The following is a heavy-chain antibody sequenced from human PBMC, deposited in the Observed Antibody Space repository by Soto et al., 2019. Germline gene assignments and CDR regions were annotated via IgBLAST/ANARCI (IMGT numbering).Heavy chain of an antibody. V-gene: IGHV1-58*02. CDR2: IVVGSGNT. CDR3: AAGLITMVRGAIPQDY. J-gene: IGHJ4*02. Sequence: VKVSCKASGFTFTSSAMQWVRQARGQRLEWIGWIVVGSGNTNYAQKFQERVTITRDMSTSTAYMELSSLRSEDTAVYYCAAGLITMVRGAIPQDYWGQGTLVTVSS. CDR1: GFTFTSSA. D-gene: IGHD3-10*01.